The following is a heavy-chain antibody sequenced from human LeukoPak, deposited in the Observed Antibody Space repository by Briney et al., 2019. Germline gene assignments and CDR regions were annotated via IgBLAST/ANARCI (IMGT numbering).Heavy chain of an antibody. V-gene: IGHV3-23*01. J-gene: IGHJ4*02. CDR2: ISGSGGST. CDR3: AKDRRTTYDILTGFDY. Sequence: AGGSLRLSCAASGFTFSSYAMSWVRQAPGKGLEWVSAISGSGGSTYYADSVKGRFTISRDNSKNTLYLQMNSLRAEDTAVYYCAKDRRTTYDILTGFDYWGQGTLVTVSS. D-gene: IGHD3-9*01. CDR1: GFTFSSYA.